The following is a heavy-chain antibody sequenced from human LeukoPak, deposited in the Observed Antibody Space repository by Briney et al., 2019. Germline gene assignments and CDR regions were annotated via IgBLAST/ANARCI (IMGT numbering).Heavy chain of an antibody. CDR1: EFTFSNYA. V-gene: IGHV3-7*01. CDR3: ARDKYYDRFFDS. CDR2: IKQDGSEK. Sequence: GGSLRLSCAASEFTFSNYAMSWVRQAPGKGLEWVANIKQDGSEKYYVDSVKGRFTISRDNAKNSLSLEMNSLRAEDTAVYYCARDKYYDRFFDSWGQGTLVTVSS. D-gene: IGHD3-22*01. J-gene: IGHJ4*02.